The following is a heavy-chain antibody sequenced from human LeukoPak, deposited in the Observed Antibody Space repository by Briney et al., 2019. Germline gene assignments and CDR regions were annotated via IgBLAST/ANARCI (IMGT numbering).Heavy chain of an antibody. V-gene: IGHV3-30-3*01. CDR3: ARVSYCSGGSCSREIDY. D-gene: IGHD2-15*01. CDR1: GFTSSSYA. Sequence: GGSLRLSCAASGFTSSSYAMHWVRQAPGKGLEWVAVISYDGSNKYYAGSVKGRFTISRDNSKNTLYLQMNSLRAEDTAVYYCARVSYCSGGSCSREIDYWGQGTLVAVSS. CDR2: ISYDGSNK. J-gene: IGHJ4*02.